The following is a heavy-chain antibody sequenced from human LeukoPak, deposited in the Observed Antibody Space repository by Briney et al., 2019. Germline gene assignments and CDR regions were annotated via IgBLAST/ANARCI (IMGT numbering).Heavy chain of an antibody. V-gene: IGHV3-11*04. Sequence: GGSLRLSCTVSGFIFSDFSMSWVRQAPGKGLEWVSYISGSGSTIYYAESVKGRFTISRDNAKNSLYLQMNSLRAEDTAVYYCARVKSQWLEYFDYWGRGTLVTVSS. CDR3: ARVKSQWLEYFDY. J-gene: IGHJ4*02. D-gene: IGHD6-19*01. CDR1: GFIFSDFS. CDR2: ISGSGSTI.